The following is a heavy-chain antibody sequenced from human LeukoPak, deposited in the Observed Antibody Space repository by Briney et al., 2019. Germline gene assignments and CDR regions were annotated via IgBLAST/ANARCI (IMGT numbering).Heavy chain of an antibody. V-gene: IGHV1-8*01. Sequence: ASVKVSCKAAGYTFTSYDINWGRQATGQGLEWMGWMNPNSGNTGYAQKFQGRVTMTRNTSISTAYMELSSLRSEDTAVYYCARGGYFHDAFDIWGQETMVTVSS. CDR1: GYTFTSYD. CDR3: ARGGYFHDAFDI. CDR2: MNPNSGNT. J-gene: IGHJ3*02. D-gene: IGHD3-9*01.